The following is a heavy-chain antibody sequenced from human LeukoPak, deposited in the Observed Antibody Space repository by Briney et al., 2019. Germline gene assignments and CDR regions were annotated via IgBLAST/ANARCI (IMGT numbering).Heavy chain of an antibody. CDR1: GGSISSYT. J-gene: IGHJ5*02. D-gene: IGHD3-16*01. CDR3: ARETYNDAWYGDL. V-gene: IGHV4-4*07. CDR2: IYSSGTT. Sequence: PSETLSLTCTVSGGSISSYTWSWTRQPAGMRLEWIGRIYSSGTTNYNPSSESRVTMSVDTSKNQFYLKLTSVTAADTAVYYCARETYNDAWYGDLWGQGSLVTVSS.